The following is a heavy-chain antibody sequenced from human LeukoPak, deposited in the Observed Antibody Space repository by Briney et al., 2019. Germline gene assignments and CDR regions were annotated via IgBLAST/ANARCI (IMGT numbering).Heavy chain of an antibody. Sequence: GGSLRLSCAASGLPLSTFIIHWVRQAPGKGLEWVAAISNDGIGKFYADSVKGRFTISRDNSKNTLHLQIDSLRLEDTAVYHCAREFHSSGYTGTFDCWGPGTLVTVSS. CDR2: ISNDGIGK. J-gene: IGHJ4*02. CDR1: GLPLSTFI. V-gene: IGHV3-30*04. CDR3: AREFHSSGYTGTFDC. D-gene: IGHD3-22*01.